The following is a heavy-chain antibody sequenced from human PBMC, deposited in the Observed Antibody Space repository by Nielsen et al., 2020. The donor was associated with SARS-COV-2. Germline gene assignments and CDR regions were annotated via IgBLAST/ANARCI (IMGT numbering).Heavy chain of an antibody. D-gene: IGHD6-19*01. CDR1: GFTVSSNY. J-gene: IGHJ2*01. V-gene: IGHV4-39*01. CDR3: ARHIRKWLVLSDRKIGYFDL. CDR2: IYYSGST. Sequence: GSLRLSCAASGFTVSSNYMSWVRQAPGKGLEWIGSIYYSGSTYYNPSLKSRVTISVDTSKNQFSLKLSSVTAADTAVYYCARHIRKWLVLSDRKIGYFDLWGRGTLVTVSS.